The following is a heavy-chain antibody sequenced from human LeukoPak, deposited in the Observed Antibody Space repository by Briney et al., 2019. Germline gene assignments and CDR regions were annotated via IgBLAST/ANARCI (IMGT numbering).Heavy chain of an antibody. J-gene: IGHJ4*02. CDR2: IIPIFGTA. CDR3: ARSLYGYSYGDNFDY. Sequence: ASVKVSCKASGGTFSRYAISWVRQAPGQGLEWMGRIIPIFGTANYAQKFQGRVTITTDESTSTAYMELSSLRSEDTAVYYCARSLYGYSYGDNFDYWGQGTLVTVSS. CDR1: GGTFSRYA. D-gene: IGHD5-18*01. V-gene: IGHV1-69*05.